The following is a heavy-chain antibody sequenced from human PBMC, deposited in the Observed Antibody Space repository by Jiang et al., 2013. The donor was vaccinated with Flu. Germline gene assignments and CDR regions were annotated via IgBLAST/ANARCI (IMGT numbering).Heavy chain of an antibody. Sequence: TYYADSVQGRFTISRDNTRNTLFLQMNSLRAEDTAVYYCAKNLNPIYYGNYFDYWGQGNLVTVSS. D-gene: IGHD3-3*01. J-gene: IGHJ4*02. V-gene: IGHV3-23*01. CDR2: T. CDR3: AKNLNPIYYGNYFDY.